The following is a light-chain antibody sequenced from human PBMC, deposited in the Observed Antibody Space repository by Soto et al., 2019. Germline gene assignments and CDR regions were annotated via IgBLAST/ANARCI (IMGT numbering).Light chain of an antibody. CDR2: DVS. CDR1: QSVSGTY. Sequence: IVLTQSPGTLSLSPGERATLSCRASQSVSGTYLAWYQQKPGQAPRLLIYDVSSRATGIPDRFSGSGSGADFTLTISRLEPEAFAVYYCQQYGTSPLTFGQGTRLEIK. J-gene: IGKJ5*01. V-gene: IGKV3-20*01. CDR3: QQYGTSPLT.